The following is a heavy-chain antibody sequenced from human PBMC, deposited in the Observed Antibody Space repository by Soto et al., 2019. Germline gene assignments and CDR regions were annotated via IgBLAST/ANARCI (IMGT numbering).Heavy chain of an antibody. CDR3: ARRGDGAARGVDV. CDR1: GFTFSSYA. Sequence: QVQLVESGGGVVQPGRSLRLSCAASGFTFSSYAMHWVRQAPGKGLEWVAVISYDGSNKYYADSVKGRFTISRDNSKNTLYLQMNSLRAEDTDVYYCARRGDGAARGVDVWGQGTTVTVSS. V-gene: IGHV3-30-3*01. CDR2: ISYDGSNK. D-gene: IGHD6-6*01. J-gene: IGHJ6*02.